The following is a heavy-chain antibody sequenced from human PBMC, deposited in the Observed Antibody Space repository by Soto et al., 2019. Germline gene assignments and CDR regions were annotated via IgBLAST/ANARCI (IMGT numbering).Heavy chain of an antibody. Sequence: QVQLVQSGAEVKKPGASVKVSCKASGYTFTNYYMHWVRQAPGQGLEWMGIINPNGGTTTYAQKFQGRVTMTWDTSTSTVYMELSSLRSEDTAVYHCIRDVLNSWYYYGTGSEAYFDYWGQGTLVTVSS. J-gene: IGHJ4*02. CDR3: IRDVLNSWYYYGTGSEAYFDY. V-gene: IGHV1-46*03. CDR1: GYTFTNYY. D-gene: IGHD3-10*01. CDR2: INPNGGTT.